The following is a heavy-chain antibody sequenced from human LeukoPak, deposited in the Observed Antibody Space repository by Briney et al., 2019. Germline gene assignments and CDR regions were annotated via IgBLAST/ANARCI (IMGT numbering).Heavy chain of an antibody. J-gene: IGHJ4*02. Sequence: PGGSLRLSCAASGFTFSSYWMHWVRQAPGKGLVWVSRINSDGSSTSYADSVKGRFTISRDNAKNTRYLQMNSLRAEDTAVYYCARDGPDSSGYYYFDYWGQGTLVTVSS. CDR2: INSDGSST. V-gene: IGHV3-74*01. D-gene: IGHD3-22*01. CDR3: ARDGPDSSGYYYFDY. CDR1: GFTFSSYW.